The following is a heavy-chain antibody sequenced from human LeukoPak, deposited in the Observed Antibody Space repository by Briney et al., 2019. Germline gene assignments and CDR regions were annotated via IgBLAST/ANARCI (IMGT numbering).Heavy chain of an antibody. CDR1: GFNFRDLG. Sequence: PRGSLRLSCAASGFNFRDLGTQWVRQAPGEGLVWDARIVSDGSGTKYADSVKGRFTVYRDNAKTTLYIEMNSLRVEDTAVYYCARLGRVTGWYSVYWGQGAMVTVAS. D-gene: IGHD1-26*01. V-gene: IGHV3-74*03. CDR3: ARLGRVTGWYSVY. CDR2: IVSDGSGT. J-gene: IGHJ4*02.